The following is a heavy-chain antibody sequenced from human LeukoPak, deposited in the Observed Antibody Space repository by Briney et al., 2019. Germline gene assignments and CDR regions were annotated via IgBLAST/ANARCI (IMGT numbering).Heavy chain of an antibody. CDR2: IKRDGSST. V-gene: IGHV3-74*01. J-gene: IGHJ6*02. D-gene: IGHD4-17*01. CDR1: GFTFSSYW. Sequence: GGSLRLSCAASGFTFSSYWMHWVRQAPGKGLGWVSRIKRDGSSTSNADSVKGRFTISRDNAKNTLYLQMNSLRAEDTAVYYCARDLNYGDYIGRYYYGMDVWGQGTTVTVSS. CDR3: ARDLNYGDYIGRYYYGMDV.